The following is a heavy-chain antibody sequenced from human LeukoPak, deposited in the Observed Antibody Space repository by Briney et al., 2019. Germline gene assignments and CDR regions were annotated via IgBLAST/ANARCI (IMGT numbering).Heavy chain of an antibody. CDR1: GYSISSGYY. V-gene: IGHV4-38-2*02. CDR2: IYHSGST. Sequence: PSETLSLTCTVSGYSISSGYYWGWIRPPPGKGLEWIGSIYHSGSTYYNPSLKSRVTISVDTSKNQFSLKLSSVTAADTAVYYCAREKLGTIDYYYYYYMDVWGKGTTVTVSS. D-gene: IGHD3-3*01. CDR3: AREKLGTIDYYYYYYMDV. J-gene: IGHJ6*03.